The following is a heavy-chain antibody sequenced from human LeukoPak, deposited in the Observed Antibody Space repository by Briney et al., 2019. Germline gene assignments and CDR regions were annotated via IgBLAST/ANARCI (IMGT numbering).Heavy chain of an antibody. V-gene: IGHV3-15*01. Sequence: GGSLRLSCAASGFTLSNARMSWVRQAPGKGLEWVGRIKSQNDGGTIDYGAPVKGRFTISRDDSKNTLYVQMNSLKIEDTAVYYCITTTFYYGGKGYWGQGTLVIVSS. J-gene: IGHJ4*02. D-gene: IGHD2/OR15-2a*01. CDR3: ITTTFYYGGKGY. CDR2: IKSQNDGGTI. CDR1: GFTLSNAR.